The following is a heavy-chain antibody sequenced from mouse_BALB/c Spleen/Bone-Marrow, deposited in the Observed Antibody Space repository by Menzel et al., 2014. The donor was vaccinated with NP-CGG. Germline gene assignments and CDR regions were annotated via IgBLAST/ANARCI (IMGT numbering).Heavy chain of an antibody. V-gene: IGHV1-5*01. CDR2: IYPGDSDT. Sequence: VHVKQSGTVLARPGASVKMSCKASGYSFTSYWIHWVKQRPGQGLEWIGAIYPGDSDTSFNQKFKDKAKLTAVTSASTAYMELSSLTNEDSAVYYCTIRTATLDYWGQGTTLTVSS. CDR1: GYSFTSYW. J-gene: IGHJ2*01. D-gene: IGHD1-2*01. CDR3: TIRTATLDY.